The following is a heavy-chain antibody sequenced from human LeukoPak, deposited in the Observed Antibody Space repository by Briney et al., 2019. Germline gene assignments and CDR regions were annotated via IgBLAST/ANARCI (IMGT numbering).Heavy chain of an antibody. CDR3: AREVVRGVIPS. D-gene: IGHD3-10*01. V-gene: IGHV4-31*03. CDR2: VYYSGST. Sequence: PLETLSLTCTVSGGSISSGGYYWCWIRQHPGKGLEWIGYVYYSGSTYYNPSLKSRVTISVDTSKNQFSLKLSSVTAADTAVYYCAREVVRGVIPSWGQGTLVTVSS. J-gene: IGHJ4*02. CDR1: GGSISSGGYY.